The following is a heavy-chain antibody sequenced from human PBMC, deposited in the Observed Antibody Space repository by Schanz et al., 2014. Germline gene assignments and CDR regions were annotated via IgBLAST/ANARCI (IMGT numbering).Heavy chain of an antibody. D-gene: IGHD5-18*01. CDR3: ARDIGADTAMGN. J-gene: IGHJ4*02. V-gene: IGHV3-74*01. Sequence: EVQLVESGGGLVQPGGSLRLSCAASGFTFSSSWMHWVRQAPGKGLVWVSRTSHDGSFTTFADSVKGRFTISRDNARNTLYLQMNSLRVEDTAVYYCARDIGADTAMGNWGQGTLVTVSS. CDR1: GFTFSSSW. CDR2: TSHDGSFT.